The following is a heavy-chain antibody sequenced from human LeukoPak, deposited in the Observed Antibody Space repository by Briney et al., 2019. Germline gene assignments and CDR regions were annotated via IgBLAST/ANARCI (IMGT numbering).Heavy chain of an antibody. J-gene: IGHJ6*03. D-gene: IGHD2-2*01. CDR1: GYTFTSYD. CDR3: ARLSVRCSSTSCWGYMDV. Sequence: ASVKVSCKASGYTFTSYDINWVRQATGQGLEWMGWMNPNSGNTGYAQKFQGRVTMTRNTSISTAYMELSSLRSEDTAVYYCARLSVRCSSTSCWGYMDVWGKGTTVTVSS. CDR2: MNPNSGNT. V-gene: IGHV1-8*01.